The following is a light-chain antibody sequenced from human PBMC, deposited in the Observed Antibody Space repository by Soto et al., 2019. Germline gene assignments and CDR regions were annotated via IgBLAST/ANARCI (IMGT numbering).Light chain of an antibody. CDR2: KAS. CDR1: QSISSW. J-gene: IGKJ1*01. V-gene: IGKV1-5*03. CDR3: QHYNTYPWT. Sequence: DIQMTQSPSILSASVGDRVTITCRASQSISSWLAWYQQKPGKAPNLLIHKASHLESGVPSRFSGSGSVTEFTLTISSLQPGDFATYYCQHYNTYPWTFGQGTKVDIK.